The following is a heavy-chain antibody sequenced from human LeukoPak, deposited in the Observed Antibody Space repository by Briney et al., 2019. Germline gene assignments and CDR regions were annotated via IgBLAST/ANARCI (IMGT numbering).Heavy chain of an antibody. CDR1: GGSISSYY. J-gene: IGHJ4*02. Sequence: SETLSLTCTVSGGSISSYYWSWIRQPPGKGLEWIGYIYYSGSTNYNPSLKSRVTISVDTSKNQFFLKLSSVTAADTAVYYCASHSHYYDSSEDYWGQGTLVTVSS. CDR2: IYYSGST. CDR3: ASHSHYYDSSEDY. V-gene: IGHV4-59*08. D-gene: IGHD3-22*01.